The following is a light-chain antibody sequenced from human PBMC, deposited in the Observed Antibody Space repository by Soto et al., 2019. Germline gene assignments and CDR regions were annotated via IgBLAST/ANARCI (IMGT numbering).Light chain of an antibody. Sequence: QSALTQPASVSGSPGQSITISCTGTSSDVGGYNYVSWYQQHPRKAPKLMIYEVSNRPSGVSNRFSGSESGNTASLTIYGLQGEDEADDYCRSYTSSSPVFGGGTKFTVL. CDR1: SSDVGGYNY. J-gene: IGLJ2*01. CDR3: RSYTSSSPV. CDR2: EVS. V-gene: IGLV2-14*01.